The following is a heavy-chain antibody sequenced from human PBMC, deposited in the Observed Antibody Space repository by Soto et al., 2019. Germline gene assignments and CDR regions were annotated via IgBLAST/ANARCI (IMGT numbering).Heavy chain of an antibody. D-gene: IGHD3-3*01. V-gene: IGHV4-61*01. Sequence: PSETLSLTCTVSGDSVRSGNYYWSWIRQPPGKGLEWIGFVYYSGSTNYNPSLKSRVTMSLDTSKNQFSLKLSSVTAADTAVYYSARGGWRQIDYWGQGTLVTVSS. J-gene: IGHJ4*02. CDR1: GDSVRSGNYY. CDR2: VYYSGST. CDR3: ARGGWRQIDY.